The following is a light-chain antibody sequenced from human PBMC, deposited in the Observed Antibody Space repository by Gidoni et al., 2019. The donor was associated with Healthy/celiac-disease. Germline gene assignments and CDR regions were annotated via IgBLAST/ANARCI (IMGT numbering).Light chain of an antibody. Sequence: DIQMTQSPSSLSASVADRVTITCRASQSISSYLNWKQQKPGKAPKPLIYAASSLQSGVPSRFSGRGSGTDFTLTISSLQPEDCATYYCQQSYSTPRTFGQGTKVEIK. J-gene: IGKJ1*01. CDR3: QQSYSTPRT. V-gene: IGKV1-39*01. CDR2: AAS. CDR1: QSISSY.